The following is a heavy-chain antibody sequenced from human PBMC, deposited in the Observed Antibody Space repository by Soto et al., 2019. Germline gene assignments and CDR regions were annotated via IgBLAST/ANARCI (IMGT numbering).Heavy chain of an antibody. J-gene: IGHJ6*02. CDR3: ARPNAYSSSWYNYYGMDV. CDR2: IYPGDSET. V-gene: IGHV5-51*01. Sequence: PGESLKISCQGSGYSFDSFWIGWVRQMPGKGLEWMGLIYPGDSETRYSPSFQGQVTISADKSTNTAYLQWSSLKASDTAMYYCARPNAYSSSWYNYYGMDVWGQGTTVTVSS. CDR1: GYSFDSFW. D-gene: IGHD6-13*01.